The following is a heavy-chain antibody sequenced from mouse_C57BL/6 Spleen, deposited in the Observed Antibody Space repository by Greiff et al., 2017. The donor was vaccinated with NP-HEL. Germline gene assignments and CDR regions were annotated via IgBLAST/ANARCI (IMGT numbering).Heavy chain of an antibody. CDR3: ARFRGDYAMDY. J-gene: IGHJ4*01. CDR1: GYTFTDYY. CDR2: IYPGSGNT. Sequence: QVHVKQSGAELVRPGASVKLSCKASGYTFTDYYINWVKQRPGQGLEWIARIYPGSGNTYYNEKFKGKATLTAEKSSSTAYMQLSSLTSEDSAVYFCARFRGDYAMDYWGQGTSVTVSS. V-gene: IGHV1-76*01.